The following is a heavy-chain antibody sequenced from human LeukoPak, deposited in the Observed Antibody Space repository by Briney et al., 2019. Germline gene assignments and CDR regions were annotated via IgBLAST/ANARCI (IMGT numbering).Heavy chain of an antibody. D-gene: IGHD3-16*01. J-gene: IGHJ3*02. CDR2: IYTSGST. V-gene: IGHV4-61*02. CDR1: GDSISSGSYC. CDR3: AREVHDYVWGSQHDALDI. Sequence: PSQTLSLTCTVSGDSISSGSYCWSWLRQPAGKRLEWIGRIYTSGSTNYKTSLKTRATMSLDTSRNQFSLELTSVTAADAAVYYCAREVHDYVWGSQHDALDIWGQGTMVTVSS.